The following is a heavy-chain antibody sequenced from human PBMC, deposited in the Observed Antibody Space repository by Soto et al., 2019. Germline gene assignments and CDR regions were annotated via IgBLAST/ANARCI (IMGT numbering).Heavy chain of an antibody. V-gene: IGHV4-30-2*01. Sequence: PSETLSLTCAVSGGSITSGAYSWSWIRQPPGKVLEWLGYISQSGATYYNPSLERRVTISMDTSKNASSLNLSSVTADDTAVYYCARSYSSGWEFDYWGQGTQVTVSS. CDR3: ARSYSSGWEFDY. CDR1: GGSITSGAYS. J-gene: IGHJ4*02. D-gene: IGHD6-19*01. CDR2: ISQSGAT.